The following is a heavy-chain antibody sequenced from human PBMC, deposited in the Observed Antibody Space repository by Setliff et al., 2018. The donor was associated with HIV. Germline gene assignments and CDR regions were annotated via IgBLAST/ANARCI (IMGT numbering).Heavy chain of an antibody. J-gene: IGHJ4*02. V-gene: IGHV4-34*01. Sequence: KTSETLSLTCAVYGGSFSGFYWSWIRQPPGKDLEWIGEINHSGSTNYNPSLKSRVTISVDTSKNQFSLKLTSVIAADTAVYYCATSTVAGLFDYWGQGALVTVSS. CDR2: INHSGST. CDR3: ATSTVAGLFDY. D-gene: IGHD6-19*01. CDR1: GGSFSGFY.